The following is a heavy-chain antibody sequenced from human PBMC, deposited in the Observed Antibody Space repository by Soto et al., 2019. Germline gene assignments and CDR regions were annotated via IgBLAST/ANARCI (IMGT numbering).Heavy chain of an antibody. V-gene: IGHV1-69*04. CDR1: GGTFSSYT. CDR3: ARDSTGIVGATDY. Sequence: SVKVSCKASGGTFSSYTISWVRQAPGQGLEWMGRIIPILGIANYAQKFQGRVTITADKSTSTAYMELSSLRSEDTAVYYCARDSTGIVGATDYWGQGTLVTVSS. J-gene: IGHJ4*02. D-gene: IGHD1-26*01. CDR2: IIPILGIA.